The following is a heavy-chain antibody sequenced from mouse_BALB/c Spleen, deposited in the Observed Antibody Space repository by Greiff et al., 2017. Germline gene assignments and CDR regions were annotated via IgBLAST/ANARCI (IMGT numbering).Heavy chain of an antibody. D-gene: IGHD2-14*01. V-gene: IGHV5-4*02. CDR3: ARDISYRYDFAY. CDR1: GFTFSDYY. J-gene: IGHJ3*01. Sequence: EVMLVESGGGLVKPGGSLKLSCAASGFTFSDYYMYWVRQTPEKRLEWVATISDGGSYTYYPDSVKGRFTISRDNAKNNLYLQMSSLKSEDTAMYYCARDISYRYDFAYWGQGTLVTVSA. CDR2: ISDGGSYT.